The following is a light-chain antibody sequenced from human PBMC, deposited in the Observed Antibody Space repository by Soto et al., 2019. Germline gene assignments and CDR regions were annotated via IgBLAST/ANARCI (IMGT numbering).Light chain of an antibody. CDR3: QQYNSRPT. CDR1: QSVTSH. V-gene: IGKV3-15*01. J-gene: IGKJ2*01. Sequence: EIVLTQSPATLSVSPGESATLSCRASQSVTSHLAWYQQKPGQAPRLLIFGASTRATGIPARFSGSGSGTAFTLTISSLQSEDFAVYYCQQYNSRPTFGQGTKVDIK. CDR2: GAS.